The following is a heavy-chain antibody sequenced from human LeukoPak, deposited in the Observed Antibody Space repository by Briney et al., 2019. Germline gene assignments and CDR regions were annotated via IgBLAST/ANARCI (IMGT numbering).Heavy chain of an antibody. D-gene: IGHD4-23*01. V-gene: IGHV1-18*01. CDR2: ISTYDGNT. Sequence: ASVKVSCKSSGYTFTRYGINWVRQAPGQGLEWMGWISTYDGNTNYAQKLQGRVTMTTDTSTSTAYMELRSLRSDDTAVYYCARDLSGKPTAPVFWGQGILVTVSS. CDR1: GYTFTRYG. CDR3: ARDLSGKPTAPVF. J-gene: IGHJ4*02.